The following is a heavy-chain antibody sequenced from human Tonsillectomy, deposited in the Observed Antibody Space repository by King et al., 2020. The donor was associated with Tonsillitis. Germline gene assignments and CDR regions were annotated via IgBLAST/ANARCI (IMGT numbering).Heavy chain of an antibody. CDR2: ISYDGSNK. J-gene: IGHJ6*02. V-gene: IGHV3-30-3*01. Sequence: VQLVESGGGVVQPGRSLRLSCAASGFTFSTYAMHWVRQAPGKGLEWVAVISYDGSNKYYADSVKARFTISRDNSKNTLYLHMNSLRAEDTAVYFCARDENFGELVIYAMDVWGQGTTVTVSS. CDR1: GFTFSTYA. CDR3: ARDENFGELVIYAMDV. D-gene: IGHD3-10*01.